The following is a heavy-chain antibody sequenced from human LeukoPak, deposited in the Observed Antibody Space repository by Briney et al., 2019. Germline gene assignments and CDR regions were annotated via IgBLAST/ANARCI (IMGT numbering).Heavy chain of an antibody. CDR3: ARGTSIRGDDYHGMDV. J-gene: IGHJ6*02. D-gene: IGHD3-10*01. CDR2: IIPILNTT. V-gene: IGHV1-69*08. Sequence: GSSVKVSCKASGGTFSSYTFNWAQQAPGQGPEWMGRIIPILNTTNYAQKLQDRVTIIADRSTSTTYMELRGLRTEDTAVYYCARGTSIRGDDYHGMDVWGQGTTITVSS. CDR1: GGTFSSYT.